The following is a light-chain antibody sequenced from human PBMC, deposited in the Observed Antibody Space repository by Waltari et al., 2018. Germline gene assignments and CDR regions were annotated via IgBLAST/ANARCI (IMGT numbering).Light chain of an antibody. V-gene: IGLV1-44*01. Sequence: QSVLTQPPSVSGTPGQRVTISCSGSNSNIGGNSVHWYQQPPGKAPNLLIYNVNQGPSGVPDRFSASKSGTSASLAITGLQSEDEADYYCAVWDDSLGGVFGGGTKLTVL. CDR2: NVN. J-gene: IGLJ3*02. CDR1: NSNIGGNS. CDR3: AVWDDSLGGV.